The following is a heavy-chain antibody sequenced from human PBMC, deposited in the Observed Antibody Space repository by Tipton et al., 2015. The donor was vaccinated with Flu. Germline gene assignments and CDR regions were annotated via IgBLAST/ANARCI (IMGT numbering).Heavy chain of an antibody. CDR3: ARYPESNYHWFGP. CDR1: GGSISSGGYY. J-gene: IGHJ5*02. Sequence: TLSLTCTDSGGSISSGGYYWSWIRQHPGKGLEWIGYIYYSGSTHYNPSLKSRVTISVDTSKNQISLKLSSVTAADTAVYYCARYPESNYHWFGPWGQGALVTVSS. V-gene: IGHV4-31*03. CDR2: IYYSGST. D-gene: IGHD4-11*01.